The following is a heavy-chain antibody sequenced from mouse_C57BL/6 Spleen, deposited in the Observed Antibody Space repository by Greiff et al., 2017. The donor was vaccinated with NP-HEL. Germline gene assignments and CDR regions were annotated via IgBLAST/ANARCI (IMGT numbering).Heavy chain of an antibody. J-gene: IGHJ4*01. V-gene: IGHV3-6*01. CDR3: ARDDPYAMDY. CDR1: GYSITSGYY. CDR2: ISYDGSN. Sequence: EVQLQESGPGLVKPSQSLSLTCSVTGYSITSGYYWNWLRQFPGNKLEWMGYISYDGSNNYNPSLKNRISITRDTSKNQFFLKLNSVTTEDTATYYCARDDPYAMDYWGQGTSVTVSS.